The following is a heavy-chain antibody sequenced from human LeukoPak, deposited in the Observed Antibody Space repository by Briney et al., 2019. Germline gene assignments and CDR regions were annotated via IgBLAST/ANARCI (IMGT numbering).Heavy chain of an antibody. Sequence: SETLSLTCTVSGGSISSYYWSWIRQPPGKGLEWIGYIYYSGSTNYNPSLKSRVTISVDTSKNQFSLKLSPVTAADTAVYYCARSMVRGVIGWGYYFDYWGQGTLVTVSS. D-gene: IGHD3-10*01. J-gene: IGHJ4*02. CDR3: ARSMVRGVIGWGYYFDY. V-gene: IGHV4-59*01. CDR1: GGSISSYY. CDR2: IYYSGST.